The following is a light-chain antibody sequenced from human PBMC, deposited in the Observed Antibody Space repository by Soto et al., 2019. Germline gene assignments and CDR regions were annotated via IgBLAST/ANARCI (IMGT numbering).Light chain of an antibody. J-gene: IGKJ1*01. CDR2: AAS. Sequence: IRLTQSPSSLSASVGDRVTITCRASQGITSYLAWYQQKPGKAPKLLIYAASTLQSGVPSRFSGSGSGTDFTLTISSLQPEDFATYYCQQLHSHPRTLGQGTKVDIK. CDR1: QGITSY. CDR3: QQLHSHPRT. V-gene: IGKV1-9*01.